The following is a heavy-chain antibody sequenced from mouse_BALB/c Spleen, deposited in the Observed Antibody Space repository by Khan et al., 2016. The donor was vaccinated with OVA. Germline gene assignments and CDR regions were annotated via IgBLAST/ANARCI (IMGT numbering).Heavy chain of an antibody. CDR2: IDPPNGNT. CDR3: AGMAGQ. D-gene: IGHD3-3*01. CDR1: GLTITDTY. Sequence: VQLKESGAELVKPGDTVKFSCTASGLTITDTYMHWLKQSPEQGLEWIGRIDPPNGNTKYDPKFQGQVTITADTSSNTAYLQLSTLTSEDTAVYYCAGMAGQWGQGTTLTVSA. V-gene: IGHV14-3*02. J-gene: IGHJ2*01.